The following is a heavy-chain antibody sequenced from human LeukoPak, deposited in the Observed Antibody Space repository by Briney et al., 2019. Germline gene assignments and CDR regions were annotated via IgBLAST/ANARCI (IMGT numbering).Heavy chain of an antibody. J-gene: IGHJ5*02. CDR2: INGTAINT. Sequence: QPGGSLRLSCAASGFTIMNSAMNWVRQAPGKGLEWVSAINGTAINTDYADSVEGRFTISRDNSKNTLYLQMNSLRAEDTAVYYCAKDHYDILTGPRGFDPWGQGTLVTVSS. CDR3: AKDHYDILTGPRGFDP. D-gene: IGHD3-9*01. CDR1: GFTIMNSA. V-gene: IGHV3-23*01.